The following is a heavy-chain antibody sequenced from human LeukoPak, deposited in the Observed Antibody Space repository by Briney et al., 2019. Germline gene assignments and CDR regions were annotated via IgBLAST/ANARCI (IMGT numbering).Heavy chain of an antibody. Sequence: GESLKISCKGSGYSFTSYWIGWVRQMPGKGLEWMGIIYPGDSDTRYSPSFQGQVTISADKSISTAYLQWSSLKASDTAMYYCARPYCSGGSCYLFDYWGQGTLVTVSS. CDR3: ARPYCSGGSCYLFDY. CDR1: GYSFTSYW. V-gene: IGHV5-51*01. CDR2: IYPGDSDT. J-gene: IGHJ4*02. D-gene: IGHD2-15*01.